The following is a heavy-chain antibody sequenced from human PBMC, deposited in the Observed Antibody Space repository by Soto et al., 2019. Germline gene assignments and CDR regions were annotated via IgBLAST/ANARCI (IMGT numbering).Heavy chain of an antibody. CDR3: AKAPVLLYRGAFDI. V-gene: IGHV3-23*01. J-gene: IGHJ3*02. CDR2: ISGSADRT. Sequence: GGSLRLSCAASGFTFSNSAMNWVRQAPGKGLEWVSAISGSADRTNYADSVRGRFTISRDNSKNTLFLQMNSLRVEDTAVYYCAKAPVLLYRGAFDIWGQGTMVTVSS. CDR1: GFTFSNSA. D-gene: IGHD3-3*01.